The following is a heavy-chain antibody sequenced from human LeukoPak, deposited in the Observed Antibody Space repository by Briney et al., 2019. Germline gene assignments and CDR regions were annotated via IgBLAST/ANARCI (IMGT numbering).Heavy chain of an antibody. Sequence: GRSLRLSCAASGFTFDNYDMSWVRQAPGKGREWVSSISGRACSTYYADSVKVRSNISRDNSRNTLYLQMNSLRAEGTAVYYCAKDDGWSGGSCGLDRYFDYWGQGTLVTVPS. CDR1: GFTFDNYD. CDR2: ISGRACST. V-gene: IGHV3-23*01. D-gene: IGHD2-15*01. J-gene: IGHJ4*02. CDR3: AKDDGWSGGSCGLDRYFDY.